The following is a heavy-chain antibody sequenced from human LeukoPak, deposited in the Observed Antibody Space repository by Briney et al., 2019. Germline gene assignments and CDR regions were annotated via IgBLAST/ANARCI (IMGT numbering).Heavy chain of an antibody. D-gene: IGHD3-22*01. CDR3: ARDDSSGYYSGP. CDR2: INPNSGGT. Sequence: ASVKVSCKASGYTFTDYYIHWVRQAPAQGLEWMGRINPNSGGTNYAQKFQGRLTMTRDTSISTAYMELSRLRSDDTAVYYCARDDSSGYYSGPWGQGTLVTVSS. V-gene: IGHV1-2*06. J-gene: IGHJ5*02. CDR1: GYTFTDYY.